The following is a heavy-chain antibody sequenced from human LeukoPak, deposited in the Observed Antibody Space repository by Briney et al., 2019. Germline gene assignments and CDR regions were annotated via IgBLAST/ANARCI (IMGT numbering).Heavy chain of an antibody. J-gene: IGHJ4*02. CDR2: ISGSGGST. V-gene: IGHV3-23*01. CDR1: GFTFNSYA. D-gene: IGHD3-10*01. CDR3: AKMMAMVRGEDY. Sequence: GGSLRLSCAASGFTFNSYAMSWVRQAPGKGLEWVSAISGSGGSTYYADSVKGRFTISRDNSKNTLYLQMNSLRAEDTAVYYCAKMMAMVRGEDYWGQGTLVTVSS.